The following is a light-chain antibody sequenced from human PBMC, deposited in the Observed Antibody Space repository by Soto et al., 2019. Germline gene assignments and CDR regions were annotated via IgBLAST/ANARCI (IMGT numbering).Light chain of an antibody. CDR3: QQQRSSPPT. Sequence: EIVLTQSPGTLSLSPGERATLSCRASQSVSNSYFAWYQQKPGQAPRLLIYGASSRATGIPDRFSGSGSGTDFTLTISRLEPEYYAVDYCQQQRSSPPTFRQGSDV. V-gene: IGKV3-20*01. J-gene: IGKJ1*01. CDR2: GAS. CDR1: QSVSNSY.